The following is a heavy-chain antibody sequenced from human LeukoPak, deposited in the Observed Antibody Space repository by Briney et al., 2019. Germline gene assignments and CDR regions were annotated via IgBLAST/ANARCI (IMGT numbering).Heavy chain of an antibody. Sequence: SETLSPTCTVSGGSISSSSHYWGWIRQPPGKGLEWIGSMYYRGSTYHNPSLKSRVTISVDTSKNQFSLKLSSVTAADTAVYYCARSGYSYGYGSTSLAYWGQGTLVTVSS. CDR3: ARSGYSYGYGSTSLAY. D-gene: IGHD5-18*01. CDR2: MYYRGST. V-gene: IGHV4-39*07. J-gene: IGHJ4*02. CDR1: GGSISSSSHY.